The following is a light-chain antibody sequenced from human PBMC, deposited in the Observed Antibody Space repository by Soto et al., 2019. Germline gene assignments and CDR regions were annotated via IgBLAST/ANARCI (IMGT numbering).Light chain of an antibody. J-gene: IGKJ5*01. CDR1: QSVSSSY. CDR2: GAT. Sequence: EIVLTQSPGTLSLSPGERATLSCRASQSVSSSYLAWYQQTPGQAPRLLIYGATSRATGIPDRFSGSGSGTNFTITISRLEPEDFAVYYCQQYGSSSTFGQGTRLEI. V-gene: IGKV3-20*01. CDR3: QQYGSSST.